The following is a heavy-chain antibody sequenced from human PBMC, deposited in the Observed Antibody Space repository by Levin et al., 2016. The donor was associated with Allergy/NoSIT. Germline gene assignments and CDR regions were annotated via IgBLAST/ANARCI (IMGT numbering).Heavy chain of an antibody. D-gene: IGHD2-15*01. J-gene: IGHJ4*02. CDR3: TRDYLPLMRCSGGTCHFGY. Sequence: WVRQAPGQGLEWMGIINPSTGSTTYAQKFQGRVTMTRDTSTNTVYMELSSLRSEDTAVYYCTRDYLPLMRCSGGTCHFGYWGQGTLVTVSS. CDR2: INPSTGST. V-gene: IGHV1-46*01.